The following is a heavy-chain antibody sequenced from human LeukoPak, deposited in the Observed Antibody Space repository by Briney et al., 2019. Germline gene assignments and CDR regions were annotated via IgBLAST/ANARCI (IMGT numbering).Heavy chain of an antibody. D-gene: IGHD4-11*01. V-gene: IGHV3-9*01. CDR1: GFTFDDYA. CDR3: AKVFDDYSGRGDY. Sequence: PGGSQRLSCAASGFTFDDYAMHWVRQAPGKGLEWVSGISWNSGSIGYADSVKGRFTISRDNAKNSLYLQMNSLRAEDTALYYCAKVFDDYSGRGDYWGQGTLVTVSS. J-gene: IGHJ4*02. CDR2: ISWNSGSI.